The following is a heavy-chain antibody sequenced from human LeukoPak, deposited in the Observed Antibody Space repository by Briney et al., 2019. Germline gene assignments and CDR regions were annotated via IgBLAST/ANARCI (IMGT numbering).Heavy chain of an antibody. D-gene: IGHD3-10*01. CDR2: IYSGGST. CDR3: ARDGFGELNNDY. V-gene: IGHV3-53*01. CDR1: GFTVSSNY. J-gene: IGHJ4*02. Sequence: GGSLRLSCAASGFTVSSNYMSWVRQAPGKGVEWVSVIYSGGSTYYADSVEGRFTISRDNSKNTLYLQMNSLRAEDTAVYYCARDGFGELNNDYWGQGTLVTVSS.